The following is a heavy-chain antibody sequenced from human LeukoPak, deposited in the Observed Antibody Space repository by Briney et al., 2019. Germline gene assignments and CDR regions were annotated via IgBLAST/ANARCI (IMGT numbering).Heavy chain of an antibody. CDR1: GGSFSGYY. J-gene: IGHJ4*02. Sequence: SETLSLTCAVYGGSFSGYYWSWVRQPPGKGLEWIGEINHSGSTNYNPSLKSRVTISVDTSKKQFSLKLSSVTAADTAVYYCARARNIPELDYWGQGTLVTVSS. CDR3: ARARNIPELDY. CDR2: INHSGST. D-gene: IGHD1-14*01. V-gene: IGHV4-34*01.